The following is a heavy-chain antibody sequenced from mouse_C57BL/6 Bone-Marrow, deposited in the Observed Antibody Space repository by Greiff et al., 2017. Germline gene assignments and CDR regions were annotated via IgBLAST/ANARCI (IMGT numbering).Heavy chain of an antibody. V-gene: IGHV14-4*01. CDR2: IDPENGDT. CDR3: TSRFITAVVFDY. J-gene: IGHJ2*01. D-gene: IGHD1-1*01. Sequence: EVQLQQSGAELVRPGASVKLSCTASGFNIKDDYMHWVKQRPEQGLEWIGWIDPENGDTEYASKFQGKATITAAQSSNTAYLQLSSLTCEDTAVYYGTSRFITAVVFDYWGQGTTLTVSS. CDR1: GFNIKDDY.